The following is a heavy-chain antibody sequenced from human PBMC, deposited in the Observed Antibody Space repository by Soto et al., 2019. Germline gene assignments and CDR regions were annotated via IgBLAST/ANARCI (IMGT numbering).Heavy chain of an antibody. J-gene: IGHJ6*02. V-gene: IGHV4-59*01. D-gene: IGHD2-21*02. CDR3: ARDLWGYCGGDCNPLDV. CDR1: GASISRYY. Sequence: QVRLQESGPGLVKPSETLSLTCTVSGASISRYYWSWIRQSPGKGLEWIGYLYNSGSTIYNPSLKSRVTISVDASRNQFSLKMNSVTAADTAVYYCARDLWGYCGGDCNPLDVWGQGTTVTVSS. CDR2: LYNSGST.